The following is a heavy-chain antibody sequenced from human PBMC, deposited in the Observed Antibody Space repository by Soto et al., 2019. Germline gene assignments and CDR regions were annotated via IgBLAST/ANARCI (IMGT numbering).Heavy chain of an antibody. CDR3: ATGGQNDGYNFYHGMDV. CDR1: GGIFTNNA. D-gene: IGHD2-15*01. J-gene: IGHJ6*02. V-gene: IGHV1-69*01. CDR2: VIPLFDTA. Sequence: QVQVVQSGAEVKKPGSSVKVSCKVSGGIFTNNAISWVRQAPGQGLEWLGGVIPLFDTAYYAQILRGRLRISADGATTTAYLELSGLTSADTAVYFSATGGQNDGYNFYHGMDVWGQGTTVTVS.